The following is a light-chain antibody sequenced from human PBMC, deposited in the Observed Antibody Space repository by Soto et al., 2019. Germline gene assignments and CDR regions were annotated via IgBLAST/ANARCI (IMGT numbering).Light chain of an antibody. CDR3: SSYTSSSTV. Sequence: ALTQPASVSGSPGQSITISCTGTSSDVGGYNYVSWYQQHPGKAPKLMIYEVSNRPSGVSNRFSGSKSGNTASLTISGLQAEDEADYYCSSYTSSSTVFGTGTKLTVL. V-gene: IGLV2-14*01. J-gene: IGLJ1*01. CDR1: SSDVGGYNY. CDR2: EVS.